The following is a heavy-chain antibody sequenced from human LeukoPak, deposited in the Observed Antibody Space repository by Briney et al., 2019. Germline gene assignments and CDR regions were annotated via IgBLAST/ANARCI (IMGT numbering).Heavy chain of an antibody. V-gene: IGHV3-7*01. CDR2: INQDGSEK. CDR1: GFTFSSHW. Sequence: GGSLTLSCAASGFTFSSHWMSWVRQAPGKGLEWVANINQDGSEKYYVDSVKGRFTISRDNAKNSLYLQMNSLRAEDTAVYYCARGVVWWSPYDFWSGYYGYFDYWGQGTLVTVSS. CDR3: ARGVVWWSPYDFWSGYYGYFDY. D-gene: IGHD3-3*01. J-gene: IGHJ4*02.